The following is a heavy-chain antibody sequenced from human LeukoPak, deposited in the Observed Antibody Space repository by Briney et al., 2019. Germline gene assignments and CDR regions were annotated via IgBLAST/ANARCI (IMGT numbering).Heavy chain of an antibody. J-gene: IGHJ3*02. V-gene: IGHV3-23*01. Sequence: GGSLRLSCAASGFTFSSYAMSWVRQAPGKRLEWVSAISGSGGSTYYADSVKGRFTISRDNSKNTLYLQMNSLRAEDTAVYYCARDVIFYDSGYDPRHAFDIWGQGTMVTVSS. CDR3: ARDVIFYDSGYDPRHAFDI. CDR1: GFTFSSYA. D-gene: IGHD5-12*01. CDR2: ISGSGGST.